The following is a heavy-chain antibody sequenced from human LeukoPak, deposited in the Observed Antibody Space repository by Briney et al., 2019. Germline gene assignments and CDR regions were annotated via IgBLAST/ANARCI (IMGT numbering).Heavy chain of an antibody. Sequence: QPGGSLRLSCAASGFTFSSYDMNWVRQAPGKGLEWVSAITGSGATTYYADSVKGRFTISRDNSKNTLYLQMNSLRVEDTAVYYCAKADLTTADRDAFDIWGQGTVVTVS. D-gene: IGHD2-21*02. J-gene: IGHJ3*02. CDR1: GFTFSSYD. V-gene: IGHV3-23*01. CDR2: ITGSGATT. CDR3: AKADLTTADRDAFDI.